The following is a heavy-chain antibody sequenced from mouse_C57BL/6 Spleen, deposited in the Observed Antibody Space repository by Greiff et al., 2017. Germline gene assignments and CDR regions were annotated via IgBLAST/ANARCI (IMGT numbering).Heavy chain of an antibody. J-gene: IGHJ4*01. CDR1: GYSITSGYY. D-gene: IGHD1-1*01. V-gene: IGHV3-6*01. Sequence: EVKLQESGPGLVKPSQSLSLTCSVTGYSITSGYYWNWIRQFPGNKLEWMGYIRYDGSNNYNPSLKNRISITRDTSKNQFFLKLNSVTTEDTATYYCARRTFVTTVVERGDYWGQGTSVTVSS. CDR3: ARRTFVTTVVERGDY. CDR2: IRYDGSN.